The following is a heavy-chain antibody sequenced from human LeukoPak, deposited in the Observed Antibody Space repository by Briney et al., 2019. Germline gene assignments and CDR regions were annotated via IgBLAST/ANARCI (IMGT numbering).Heavy chain of an antibody. CDR2: IWYDGSNK. J-gene: IGHJ4*02. D-gene: IGHD3-9*01. CDR3: AKALGGAITIFWS. V-gene: IGHV3-33*06. Sequence: GGSLRLSCATSGFTFSIYGMHWVRQAPGKGLEWVAIIWYDGSNKYYADSVKRRFTISRDNYKNTLYLKMNSLRAEDTAVYYCAKALGGAITIFWSWGQGTLVTISS. CDR1: GFTFSIYG.